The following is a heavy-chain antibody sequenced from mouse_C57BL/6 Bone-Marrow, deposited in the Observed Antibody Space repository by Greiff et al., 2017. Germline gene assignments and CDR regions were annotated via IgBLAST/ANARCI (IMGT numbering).Heavy chain of an antibody. Sequence: EVQLQESGAELVRPGASVKLSCTASGFNIKDDYMHWVKQRPEQGLEWIGWIDPENGDTEYAPKFQGKATITADTSSNTAYLQLSSLTSEDTAVYYCATSGSDYWGQGTTLTVSS. CDR1: GFNIKDDY. J-gene: IGHJ2*01. V-gene: IGHV14-4*01. CDR2: IDPENGDT. D-gene: IGHD1-1*01. CDR3: ATSGSDY.